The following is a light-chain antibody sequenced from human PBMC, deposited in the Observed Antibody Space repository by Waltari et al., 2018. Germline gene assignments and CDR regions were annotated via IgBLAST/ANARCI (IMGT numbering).Light chain of an antibody. Sequence: QSVLTQPPSMSGTPGQTVSISCSGTNSNIGRNSVFWYQQFPGTAPKLLIYRDDQRPSGVPELFSGSKSGTSASLAIRGLRSEDEADYYCAAWDDSLTVSYVFGSGTKVTV. V-gene: IGLV1-47*01. CDR3: AAWDDSLTVSYV. J-gene: IGLJ1*01. CDR1: NSNIGRNS. CDR2: RDD.